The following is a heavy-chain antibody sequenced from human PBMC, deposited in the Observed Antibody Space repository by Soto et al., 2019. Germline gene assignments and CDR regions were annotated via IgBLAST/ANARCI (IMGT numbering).Heavy chain of an antibody. Sequence: SETMSLTCAVYGGSYSGYYWSWIRQPPGKGLEWIGENNHSGSTNYNPSLKSRVTISVDTSKNQFSLKLSSVTAADTAVYYCARVGSSSWYYYYGMDVWGQGTTVT. D-gene: IGHD6-13*01. CDR2: NNHSGST. J-gene: IGHJ6*02. CDR3: ARVGSSSWYYYYGMDV. CDR1: GGSYSGYY. V-gene: IGHV4-34*01.